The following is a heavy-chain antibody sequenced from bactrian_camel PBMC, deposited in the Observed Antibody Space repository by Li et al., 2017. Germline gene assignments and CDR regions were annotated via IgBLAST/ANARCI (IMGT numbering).Heavy chain of an antibody. J-gene: IGHJ7*01. D-gene: IGHD1*01. CDR1: GLTFSSYA. CDR2: ISKTGDGT. Sequence: DVQLVESGGGLVQPGGSLRLSCAASGLTFSSYAMSWVRQAPGKGLEWVSTISKTGDGTSYADSVQGQFTISRDNAKNTLYLQMISLKPEDTGMYFCAVKLGLMDISTLMMGGKDYYAMDYWGKGTQVTVS. V-gene: IGHV3S31*01.